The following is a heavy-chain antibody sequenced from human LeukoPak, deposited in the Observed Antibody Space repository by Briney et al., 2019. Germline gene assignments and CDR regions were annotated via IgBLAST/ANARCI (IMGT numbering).Heavy chain of an antibody. CDR3: ARDTPNDFGSAMGRGYFEF. CDR2: ITYDGSNK. CDR1: GFTFRDYA. D-gene: IGHD3-10*01. J-gene: IGHJ4*02. V-gene: IGHV3-30-3*01. Sequence: GRSLRLSCAASGFTFRDYAMHWVRQAPGQGLEWVAVITYDGSNKFFADSVKGRFTISRDNSKNTLYLQMNSLRDEDTAVYYCARDTPNDFGSAMGRGYFEFWGQGTLVTVSS.